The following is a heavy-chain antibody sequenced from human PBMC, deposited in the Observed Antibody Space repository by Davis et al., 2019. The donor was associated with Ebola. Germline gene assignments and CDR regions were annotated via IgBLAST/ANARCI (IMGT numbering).Heavy chain of an antibody. J-gene: IGHJ4*02. Sequence: SVKVSCKASGGIFSNSVIAWVRQAPGQGREWMGGISPILGTATYAQKFQGRVTITADESTSTAYMELRSLRSDDTAVYYCARETLLWFRELLGGGGYYFDYWGQGTLVTVSS. CDR2: ISPILGTA. D-gene: IGHD3-10*01. V-gene: IGHV1-69*13. CDR1: GGIFSNSV. CDR3: ARETLLWFRELLGGGGYYFDY.